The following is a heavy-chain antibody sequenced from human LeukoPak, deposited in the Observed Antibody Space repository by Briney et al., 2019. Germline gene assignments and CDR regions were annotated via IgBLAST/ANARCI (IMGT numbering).Heavy chain of an antibody. J-gene: IGHJ4*02. CDR3: AKRDAGGYYYFDS. V-gene: IGHV3-23*01. CDR1: GLTLRNYA. Sequence: GGALRLSCSASGLTLRNYAMSWVRQAPGKGLEWVSTFSVIGGGTYYADSVKGRFTVSKDNSKNTLFLQMTSLRAEDTALYYCAKRDAGGYYYFDSWGQGGLVSVSS. D-gene: IGHD3-22*01. CDR2: FSVIGGGT.